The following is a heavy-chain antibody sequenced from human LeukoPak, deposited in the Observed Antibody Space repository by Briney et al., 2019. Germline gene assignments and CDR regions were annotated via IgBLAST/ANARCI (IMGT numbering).Heavy chain of an antibody. V-gene: IGHV3-23*01. D-gene: IGHD1-26*01. CDR1: GFTFSSYV. Sequence: PGGSLRLSCAASGFTFSSYVMSWVRQAPGKGLEWVSTISTSGGGTYYADSVKGRFTISRDNSKNTLYLQMNSLRAEDTAVYYCVRDSGSSYGYYFLHWGQGTLVTVSS. CDR2: ISTSGGGT. J-gene: IGHJ1*01. CDR3: VRDSGSSYGYYFLH.